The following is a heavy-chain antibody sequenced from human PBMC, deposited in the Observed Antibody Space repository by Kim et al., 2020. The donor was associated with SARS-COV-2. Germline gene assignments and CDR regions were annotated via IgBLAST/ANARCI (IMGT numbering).Heavy chain of an antibody. V-gene: IGHV4-39*01. J-gene: IGHJ4*02. Sequence: NPSLKSRVTISVDTSKNQFSLKLSSVTAADTAVYYCARQDYGSGSYSYDYWGQGTLVTVSS. CDR3: ARQDYGSGSYSYDY. D-gene: IGHD3-10*01.